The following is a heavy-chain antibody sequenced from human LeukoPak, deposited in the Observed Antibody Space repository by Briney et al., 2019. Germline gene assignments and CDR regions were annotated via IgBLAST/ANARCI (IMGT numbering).Heavy chain of an antibody. V-gene: IGHV3-30*02. CDR3: AKGPAPRLGEFSYHALVDY. CDR1: GFTFRSYG. D-gene: IGHD3-16*02. CDR2: ISYDGSNE. Sequence: QSGGSLRLSCAASGFTFRSYGMHWVRQAPGKGLEWVAFISYDGSNENIADSVKGRFIISRDNSKNTLYLQMNSLRAEDTAVYYCAKGPAPRLGEFSYHALVDYWGQGTLVTVSS. J-gene: IGHJ4*02.